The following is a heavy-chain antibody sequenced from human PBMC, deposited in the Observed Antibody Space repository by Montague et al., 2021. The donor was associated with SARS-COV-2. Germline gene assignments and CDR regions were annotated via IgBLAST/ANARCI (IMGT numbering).Heavy chain of an antibody. J-gene: IGHJ6*02. V-gene: IGHV4-59*01. CDR3: ANIRHRELLSGTTYYGLDV. CDR1: GGSISSYY. CDR2: MSDSGSA. Sequence: SETLSLTCTVSGGSISSYYWSWIRQPPGRGLQWIGYMSDSGSANYNPSLKSRVTITVDTSKNHFTLRLTSVTPADTAQYYCANIRHRELLSGTTYYGLDVWGQGTTVTVSS. D-gene: IGHD1-7*01.